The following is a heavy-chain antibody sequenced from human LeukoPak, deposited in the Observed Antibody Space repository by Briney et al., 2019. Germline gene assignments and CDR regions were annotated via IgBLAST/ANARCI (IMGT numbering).Heavy chain of an antibody. J-gene: IGHJ4*02. CDR3: AKDTYLFGGPPDF. CDR2: IYNGGTT. CDR1: GFTFSSYA. D-gene: IGHD3-10*01. Sequence: PGGSLRLSCAASGFTFSSYAMSWVRQAPGKGLECVSVIYNGGTTYYADSVKGRFTISRDNSKNTLFLQMDSLRAEDTAVYYCAKDTYLFGGPPDFWGQGTLVTVSS. V-gene: IGHV3-23*01.